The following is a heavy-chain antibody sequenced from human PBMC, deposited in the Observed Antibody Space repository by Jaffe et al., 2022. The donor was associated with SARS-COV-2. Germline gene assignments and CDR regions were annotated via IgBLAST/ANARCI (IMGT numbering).Heavy chain of an antibody. CDR2: IYTSGST. J-gene: IGHJ6*02. Sequence: QVQLQESGPGLVKPSQTLSLTCTVSGGSISSGSYYWSWIRQPAGKGLEWIGRIYTSGSTNYNPSLKSRVTISVDTSKNQFSLKLSSVTAADTAVYYCAREYVPLDYGMDVWGQGTTVTVSS. D-gene: IGHD2-2*01. CDR1: GGSISSGSYY. CDR3: AREYVPLDYGMDV. V-gene: IGHV4-61*02.